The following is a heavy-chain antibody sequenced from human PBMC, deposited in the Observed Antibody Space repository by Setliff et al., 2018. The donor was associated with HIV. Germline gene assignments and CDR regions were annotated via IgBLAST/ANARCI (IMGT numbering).Heavy chain of an antibody. CDR3: AGGGQWRPDY. V-gene: IGHV4-4*08. CDR2: IYSRVGT. J-gene: IGHJ4*02. D-gene: IGHD6-19*01. CDR1: GASLSAFY. Sequence: PSETLSLTCTVSGASLSAFYWSWIRQPPGKGLEWLGYIYSRVGTNYNPSLEGRITMSIDTSKSQFSLQLTSVTAADTAMYFCAGGGQWRPDYWGLGTLVTVSS.